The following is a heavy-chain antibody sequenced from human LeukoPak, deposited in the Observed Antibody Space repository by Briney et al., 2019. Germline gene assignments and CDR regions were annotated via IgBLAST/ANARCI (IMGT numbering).Heavy chain of an antibody. Sequence: ASVKVSCKVSGYTLTELSMHWVRQAPGKGLEWMGGFDPEDGETIYAQKFQGRVTMTEDTSTDTAYMEPSSLRSEDTAVYYCATVPTGKYSGSYLALGAFDYWGQGTLVTVSS. CDR3: ATVPTGKYSGSYLALGAFDY. CDR2: FDPEDGET. D-gene: IGHD1-26*01. J-gene: IGHJ4*02. V-gene: IGHV1-24*01. CDR1: GYTLTELS.